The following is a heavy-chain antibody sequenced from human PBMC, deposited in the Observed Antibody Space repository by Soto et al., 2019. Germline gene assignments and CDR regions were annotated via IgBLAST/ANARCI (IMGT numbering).Heavy chain of an antibody. J-gene: IGHJ4*02. V-gene: IGHV4-39*01. CDR1: GGSISNSSYL. Sequence: PSETLSLTCTVSGGSISNSSYLWGWIRQPPGKGLQWIGSVSHIGSTNYNPSLKSRLTISLGTSKTQSSLRLSSVTAADTAVYYCSRIAVSGPLTGLDSWGQGTLVTVSS. CDR3: SRIAVSGPLTGLDS. D-gene: IGHD6-19*01. CDR2: VSHIGST.